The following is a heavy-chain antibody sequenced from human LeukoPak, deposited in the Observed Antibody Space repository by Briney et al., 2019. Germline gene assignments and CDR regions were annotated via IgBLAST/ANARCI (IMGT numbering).Heavy chain of an antibody. CDR3: ARGRRGLVSSTSCYLTTYPY. J-gene: IGHJ4*02. D-gene: IGHD2-2*01. V-gene: IGHV1-2*02. CDR2: INPNSGGT. Sequence: ASVKVSCKASGYTFTGYYMHWVRQAPGQGLEWMGWINPNSGGTNYAQKFQGRVTMTRDTSISTAYMELSRLRSDDTAVYYRARGRRGLVSSTSCYLTTYPYWGQGTLVTVSS. CDR1: GYTFTGYY.